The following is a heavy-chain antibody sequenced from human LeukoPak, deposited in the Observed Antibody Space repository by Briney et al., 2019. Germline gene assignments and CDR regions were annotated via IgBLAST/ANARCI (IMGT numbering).Heavy chain of an antibody. CDR3: ARDPASYYYYYYMDV. CDR2: INPNSGGT. V-gene: IGHV1-2*02. Sequence: ASVKVSCKASGGTFSSYAISWVRQAPGQGLEWMGWINPNSGGTNYAQKFQGRVTMTRDTSISTAYMELSRLRSDDTAVYYCARDPASYYYYYYMDVWGKGTTVTISS. CDR1: GGTFSSYA. D-gene: IGHD2-2*01. J-gene: IGHJ6*03.